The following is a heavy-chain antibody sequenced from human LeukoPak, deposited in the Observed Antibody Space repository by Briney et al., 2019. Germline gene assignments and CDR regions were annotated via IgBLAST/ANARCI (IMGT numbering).Heavy chain of an antibody. V-gene: IGHV3-23*01. D-gene: IGHD6-13*01. J-gene: IGHJ4*02. CDR2: ISGSGDST. CDR1: GFTFSSYA. CDR3: AKDHGLYSSSWYDY. Sequence: GGSLRLSCAASGFTFSSYAMSWVRQAPGKGLEWVSAISGSGDSTYYADSVKGRLTISRDNSKNTLYLQMNSLRAEDTAVYYCAKDHGLYSSSWYDYWGQGTLVTVSS.